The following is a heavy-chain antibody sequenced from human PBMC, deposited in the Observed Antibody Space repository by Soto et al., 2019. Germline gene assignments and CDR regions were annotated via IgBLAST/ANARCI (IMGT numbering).Heavy chain of an antibody. D-gene: IGHD4-17*01. Sequence: EVQLLESGGGLVQPGGSLRLSCAASGFTFSSYAMSWVRQTPGKGLEWVSTISGSGGTTSYADSVKGRFTIARDNSKNTLDLEVNSRRAEDTAVYYCAKDAVTTNTRYWYFDLWGRGTLVTVSS. J-gene: IGHJ2*01. CDR3: AKDAVTTNTRYWYFDL. V-gene: IGHV3-23*01. CDR2: ISGSGGTT. CDR1: GFTFSSYA.